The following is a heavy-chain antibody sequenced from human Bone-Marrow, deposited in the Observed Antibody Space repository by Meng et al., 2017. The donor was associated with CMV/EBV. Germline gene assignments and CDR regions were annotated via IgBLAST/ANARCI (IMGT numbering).Heavy chain of an antibody. D-gene: IGHD3-3*01. CDR3: ARDNAIFGVVIPLHYYYGMAV. CDR2: VYYSGRT. V-gene: IGHV4-39*07. Sequence: SETLSLTCTVSGGSISSSSYYWGWIRQPPGKGLEWIGSVYYSGRTYYNPSLKSRVTVSVDTSKNQFSLKLSSVTAADTAVYYCARDNAIFGVVIPLHYYYGMAVWGQGPTVTVSS. J-gene: IGHJ6*02. CDR1: GGSISSSSYY.